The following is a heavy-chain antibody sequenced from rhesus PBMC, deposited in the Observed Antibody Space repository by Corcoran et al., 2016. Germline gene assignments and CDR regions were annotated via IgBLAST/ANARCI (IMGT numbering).Heavy chain of an antibody. J-gene: IGHJ4*01. CDR1: GGSISSSY. V-gene: IGHV4-169*01. CDR3: ARYMTTVTAAGFDY. D-gene: IGHD4-35*01. CDR2: IYGSGSST. Sequence: QLQLQESGPGLVKPSETLSLTCAVSGGSISSSYWSWIRQSPGTGLEWIGYIYGSGSSTNYNPSLKSRVTLSVDTSKNQLSLKLSSVTAADTAVYYCARYMTTVTAAGFDYWGQGVLVTVSS.